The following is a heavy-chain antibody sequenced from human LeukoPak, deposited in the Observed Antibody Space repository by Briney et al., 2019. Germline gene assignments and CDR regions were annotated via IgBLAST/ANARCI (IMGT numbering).Heavy chain of an antibody. V-gene: IGHV4-34*01. Sequence: PSETLSLTCAVYGGSFSGYYWSWIRQPPGKGLEWIGEINHSGSTNYNPSLKSRVTISVDTSKNQFSLKLSSVTAADTAAYYCARGYQLPSLGYYYMDVWGKGTTVTVSS. D-gene: IGHD2-2*01. J-gene: IGHJ6*03. CDR3: ARGYQLPSLGYYYMDV. CDR1: GGSFSGYY. CDR2: INHSGST.